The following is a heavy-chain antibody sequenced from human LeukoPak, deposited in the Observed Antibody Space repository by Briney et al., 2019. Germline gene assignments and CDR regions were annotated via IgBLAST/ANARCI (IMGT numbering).Heavy chain of an antibody. J-gene: IGHJ4*02. D-gene: IGHD6-13*01. CDR3: ARETLAAGTSGLDC. V-gene: IGHV3-20*04. Sequence: GGSLRLSCAASGFPFGDYGMSWVRQGPGKGLEWVSGINWNGGSTGYADSVKGRFTISRDNAKNSLNLQMNSLRAEDTALYYCARETLAAGTSGLDCWGQGTLVTVTS. CDR2: INWNGGST. CDR1: GFPFGDYG.